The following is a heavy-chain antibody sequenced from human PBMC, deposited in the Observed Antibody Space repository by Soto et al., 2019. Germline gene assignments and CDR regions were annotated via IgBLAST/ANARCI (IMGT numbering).Heavy chain of an antibody. CDR2: IYYSGET. Sequence: LSLTCTVSGVSISGTSYYWGWIRQTPAKGLEWIGTIYYSGETFYNPSLKSRVTISIDTSKNHFSLNLTSVTAADTAIYYCARHGSFWGQGALVTVSP. CDR1: GVSISGTSYY. V-gene: IGHV4-39*01. CDR3: ARHGSF. D-gene: IGHD3-16*02. J-gene: IGHJ1*01.